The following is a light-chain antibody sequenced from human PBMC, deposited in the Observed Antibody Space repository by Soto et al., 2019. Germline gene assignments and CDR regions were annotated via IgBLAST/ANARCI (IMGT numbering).Light chain of an antibody. CDR2: GAS. J-gene: IGKJ2*01. CDR1: QSVMSRY. V-gene: IGKV3-20*01. Sequence: EIVLTQSPGTLSLSPGEGATLSCMASQSVMSRYIAWYQQRPGQAPRLLIYGASSRATGIPDRFSGRGSGTDFTLTISRLEPEDFAVYYCQQYGGSPYTFGLGTKVDIK. CDR3: QQYGGSPYT.